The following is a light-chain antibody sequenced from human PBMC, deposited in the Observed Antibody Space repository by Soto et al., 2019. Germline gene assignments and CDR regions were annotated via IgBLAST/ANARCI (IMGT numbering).Light chain of an antibody. Sequence: EIVMTQSPATLSVSPGERATLSCRASQSVSSNLAWYQQKHGQAPRLLIYGAPTRATGIPARFSGSGSGTEFTRPSSSLQSEYFAGYYCEQYNNWPMYTVGQGTNLEL. J-gene: IGKJ2*01. V-gene: IGKV3-15*01. CDR3: EQYNNWPMYT. CDR1: QSVSSN. CDR2: GAP.